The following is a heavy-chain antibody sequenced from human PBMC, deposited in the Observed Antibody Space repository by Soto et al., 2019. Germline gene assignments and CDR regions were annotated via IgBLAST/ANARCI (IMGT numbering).Heavy chain of an antibody. CDR2: INHVGGT. Sequence: SETLSLTCAVYGGFLSESYWTWIRQPPGKGLEWIGEINHVGGTNYNPSLKSRVTMSVDTSQNQFSLRLISVTAADTAMYFCVRISSKSPSSVLWIDTWGQGTPVTVSS. V-gene: IGHV4-34*01. D-gene: IGHD1-1*01. CDR3: VRISSKSPSSVLWIDT. J-gene: IGHJ5*02. CDR1: GGFLSESY.